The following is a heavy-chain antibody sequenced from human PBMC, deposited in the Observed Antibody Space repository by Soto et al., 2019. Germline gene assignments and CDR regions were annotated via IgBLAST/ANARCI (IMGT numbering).Heavy chain of an antibody. Sequence: PGGSLRLSCAASGFTFISYGMHWVRQAPGKGLEWVAVIWYDGSNKYYADSVKGRFTISRDNSKNTLYLQMNSLRAEDTAVYYCARGGGDGGSNFDYWGQGTLVTVSS. CDR1: GFTFISYG. CDR3: ARGGGDGGSNFDY. CDR2: IWYDGSNK. D-gene: IGHD2-21*02. J-gene: IGHJ4*02. V-gene: IGHV3-33*01.